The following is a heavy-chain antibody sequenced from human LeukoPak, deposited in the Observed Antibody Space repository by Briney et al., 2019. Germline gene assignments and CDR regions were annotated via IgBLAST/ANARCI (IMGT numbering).Heavy chain of an antibody. D-gene: IGHD3-22*01. J-gene: IGHJ4*02. V-gene: IGHV1-69*05. CDR3: ARAPVEHYYDSSGYYFDD. CDR2: IIPIFGTA. CDR1: GGTFSSYA. Sequence: SVKVSCKASGGTFSSYAISWVRQAPGQGLEWMGRIIPIFGTANYAQKFQGRVTITTDESTSAAYMELSSLRSEDTAVYYCARAPVEHYYDSSGYYFDDWGQGTLVTVSS.